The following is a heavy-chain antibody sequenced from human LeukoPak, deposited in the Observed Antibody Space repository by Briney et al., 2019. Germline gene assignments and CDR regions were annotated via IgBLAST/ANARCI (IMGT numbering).Heavy chain of an antibody. CDR2: ISGSGGST. CDR1: GFTFSSYA. CDR3: AKIPPRASYCTGGVCYWDY. V-gene: IGHV3-23*01. D-gene: IGHD2-8*02. Sequence: QAGGSLRLSCAASGFTFSSYAMSWVRQAPGKGLEWVSAISGSGGSTYYADSVKGRFTISRDNSKNTLYLQMNSLRAEDTAVYYRAKIPPRASYCTGGVCYWDYWGQGTLVTVSS. J-gene: IGHJ4*02.